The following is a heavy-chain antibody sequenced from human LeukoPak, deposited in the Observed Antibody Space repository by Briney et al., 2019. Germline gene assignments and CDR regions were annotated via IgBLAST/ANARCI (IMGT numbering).Heavy chain of an antibody. CDR3: AGHPLVATISDWFDP. CDR1: GDSISNSRCY. J-gene: IGHJ5*02. Sequence: SETLSLTCTVSGDSISNSRCYWGWIRQPPGQGLEWIGSIYYSGNTFYNPSLKSRVAMSVDTSKNQFSLSLRSMTATDTAMYYCAGHPLVATISDWFDPWGQGALVTVSS. V-gene: IGHV4-39*01. CDR2: IYYSGNT. D-gene: IGHD5-12*01.